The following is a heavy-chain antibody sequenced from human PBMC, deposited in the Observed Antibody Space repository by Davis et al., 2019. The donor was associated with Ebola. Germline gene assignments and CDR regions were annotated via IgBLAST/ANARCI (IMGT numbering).Heavy chain of an antibody. CDR3: ARLSSGD. CDR2: IYYNGST. J-gene: IGHJ4*02. CDR1: GGSISSADYY. Sequence: PSETLSLTCTVSGGSISSADYYWSWIRQPPGKGLEWIGYIYYNGSTYYNPSLKSRVTISVDKSKNQFSLKLSSVTAADTAVYYCARLSSGDWGQGTLVTVSS. V-gene: IGHV4-30-4*01. D-gene: IGHD7-27*01.